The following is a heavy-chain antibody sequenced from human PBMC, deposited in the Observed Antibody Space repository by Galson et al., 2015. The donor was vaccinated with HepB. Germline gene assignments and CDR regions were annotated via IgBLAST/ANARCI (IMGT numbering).Heavy chain of an antibody. V-gene: IGHV3-49*03. CDR1: GFTFGDYA. Sequence: LRLSCAASGFTFGDYAMSWFRQAPGKGLEWVGFIRSKAYGGTTEYAASVKGRFTISRDDSKSIAYLQMNSLKTEDTAVYYCTSIAVAGRIYNWFDPWGQGTLVTVSS. D-gene: IGHD6-19*01. J-gene: IGHJ5*02. CDR3: TSIAVAGRIYNWFDP. CDR2: IRSKAYGGTT.